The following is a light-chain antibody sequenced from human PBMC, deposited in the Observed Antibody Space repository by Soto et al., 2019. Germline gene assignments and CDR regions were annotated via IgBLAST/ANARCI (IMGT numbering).Light chain of an antibody. CDR2: DAS. Sequence: EFVLPQSPGTLSFSPGERATLSCRASQSISTYLAWYQQKPGQAPRLLIYDASNRATGIPARFSGSGSGTDFTLTISSLEPEDFAVYYCQQRSDWPITFGQGTRLEIK. CDR1: QSISTY. V-gene: IGKV3-11*01. CDR3: QQRSDWPIT. J-gene: IGKJ5*01.